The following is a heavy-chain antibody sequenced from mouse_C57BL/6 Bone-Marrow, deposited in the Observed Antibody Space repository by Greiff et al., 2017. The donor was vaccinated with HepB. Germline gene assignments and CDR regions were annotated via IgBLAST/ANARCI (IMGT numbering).Heavy chain of an antibody. D-gene: IGHD2-3*01. V-gene: IGHV3-6*01. CDR3: ARDDGYYEDWYFDV. J-gene: IGHJ1*03. CDR1: GYSITSGYY. Sequence: DVKLQESGPGLVKPSQSLSLTCSVTGYSITSGYYWNWIRQFPGNKLEWMGYISYDGSNNYNPSLKNRISITRDTSKNQFFLKLNSVTTEDTATYYCARDDGYYEDWYFDVWGTGTTVTVSS. CDR2: ISYDGSN.